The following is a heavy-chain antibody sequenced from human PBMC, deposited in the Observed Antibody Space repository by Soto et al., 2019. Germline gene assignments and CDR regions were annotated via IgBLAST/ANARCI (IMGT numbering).Heavy chain of an antibody. CDR2: AKTKTHGGTI. CDR1: GFTFTDAW. V-gene: IGHV3-15*07. J-gene: IGHJ6*02. Sequence: GGSLRLSCAASGFTFTDAWMNWVRQAPGKGLEWVGLAKTKTHGGTIDYAAPVKGRFTISRDDSKNTLYLQMNSLTTEDTAVYFCTVGPSYAACGKDLSCQGTTVSVFS. CDR3: TVGPSYAACGKDL. D-gene: IGHD2-2*01.